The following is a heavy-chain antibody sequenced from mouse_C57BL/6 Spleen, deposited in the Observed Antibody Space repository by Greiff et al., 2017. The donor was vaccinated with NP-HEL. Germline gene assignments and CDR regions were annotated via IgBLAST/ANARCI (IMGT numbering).Heavy chain of an antibody. CDR2: IDPSDSYT. J-gene: IGHJ3*01. V-gene: IGHV1-59*01. D-gene: IGHD4-1*01. Sequence: QVQLQQPGAELVRPGTSVKLSCKASGYTFTSYWMHWVKQRPGQGLEWIGVIDPSDSYTNYNQKFKGKATLTVDTSSSTAYMQLSSLTSEDSAVYYCAKLGLGWFAYWGQGTLVTVSA. CDR3: AKLGLGWFAY. CDR1: GYTFTSYW.